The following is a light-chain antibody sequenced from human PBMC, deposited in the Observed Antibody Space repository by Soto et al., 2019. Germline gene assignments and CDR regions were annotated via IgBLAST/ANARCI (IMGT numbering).Light chain of an antibody. Sequence: DIQMTQSPSSLSASVGDRVTITCQARQAINNDLTWYQQKPGQPPKLLIYGASILETGVPSRFRGSGSGKHFTFTISSPQPEDIATYYFQQYDNVPTFGQGTKLEMK. CDR2: GAS. V-gene: IGKV1-33*01. CDR3: QQYDNVPT. J-gene: IGKJ2*01. CDR1: QAINND.